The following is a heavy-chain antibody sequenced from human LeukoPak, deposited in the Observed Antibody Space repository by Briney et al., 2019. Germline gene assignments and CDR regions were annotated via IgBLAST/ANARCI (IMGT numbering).Heavy chain of an antibody. J-gene: IGHJ4*02. CDR1: GFTFDDYA. D-gene: IGHD1-7*01. CDR3: AKMMAGTLLY. CDR2: IRWNSGSI. V-gene: IGHV3-9*01. Sequence: GGSLRLSCAASGFTFDDYAMHWVRQAPGKGLEWVSGIRWNSGSIGYADSVKGRFTISRDNAKNSLYLQMNSLRAEDTALNYCAKMMAGTLLYWGQRTLVTVS.